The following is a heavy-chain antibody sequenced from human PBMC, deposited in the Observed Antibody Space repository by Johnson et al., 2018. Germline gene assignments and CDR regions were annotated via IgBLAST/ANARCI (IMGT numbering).Heavy chain of an antibody. CDR1: GFTFSSYW. CDR3: ARAPYYDNSGYYLFDY. D-gene: IGHD3-22*01. Sequence: VQLQESGGGLVQSGGSLTLSCAASGFTFSSYWMHWVRQAPGKGLVWVSRINAAGPTPAYADSVKGRFTISRDNAKNTLYLQMSSLRAEDTAVYYCARAPYYDNSGYYLFDYWGQGTLVPVSS. CDR2: INAAGPTP. J-gene: IGHJ4*02. V-gene: IGHV3-74*01.